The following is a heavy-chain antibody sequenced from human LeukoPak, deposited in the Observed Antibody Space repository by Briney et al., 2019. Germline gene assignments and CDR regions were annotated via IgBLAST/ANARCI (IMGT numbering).Heavy chain of an antibody. CDR3: AKDRRGGSYYAATLDI. CDR2: ISSSSSYI. D-gene: IGHD1-26*01. CDR1: GFTFSSYS. Sequence: AGGSLRLSCAASGFTFSSYSMNWVRQAPGKGLEWVSSISSSSSYIYYADSVKGRFTISRDNAKNSLYLQMNSLRVEDTAVYYCAKDRRGGSYYAATLDIWGQGTMVTVSS. V-gene: IGHV3-21*04. J-gene: IGHJ3*02.